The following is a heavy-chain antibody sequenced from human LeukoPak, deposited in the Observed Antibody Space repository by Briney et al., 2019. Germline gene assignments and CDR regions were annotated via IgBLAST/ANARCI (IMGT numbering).Heavy chain of an antibody. D-gene: IGHD3-22*01. Sequence: GGSLRLSCAASGFSVISNYMSWVRQAPGKGLEWVAIISYDGSNKYYADSVKGRFTISRDNSKNTLYLQLNSLRPDDTTVYYCARSTMIVEYAFDIWGQGTMVTVSS. J-gene: IGHJ3*02. CDR1: GFSVISNY. V-gene: IGHV3-30*03. CDR3: ARSTMIVEYAFDI. CDR2: ISYDGSNK.